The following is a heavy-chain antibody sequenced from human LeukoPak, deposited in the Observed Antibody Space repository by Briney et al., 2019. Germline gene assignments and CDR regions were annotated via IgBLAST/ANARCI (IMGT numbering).Heavy chain of an antibody. J-gene: IGHJ6*02. CDR1: GGSISRGDYY. CDR2: IYYSGST. V-gene: IGHV4-30-4*01. D-gene: IGHD5-18*01. CDR3: ASGYSYGYPYGMDV. Sequence: PSQTLSLTCTVSGGSISRGDYYWRWIRQPPGTGLEWIGYIYYSGSTYYNPSLKSRVTISVDTSKNQFSLKLSSVTAADTAVYYCASGYSYGYPYGMDVWGQGTTVTVSS.